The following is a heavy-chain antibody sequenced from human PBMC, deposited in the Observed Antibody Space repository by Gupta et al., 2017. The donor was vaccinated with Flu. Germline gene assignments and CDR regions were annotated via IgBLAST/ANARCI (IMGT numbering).Heavy chain of an antibody. CDR2: ISSTGSTS. CDR3: ARTLKSEAY. V-gene: IGHV3-11*01. J-gene: IGHJ4*02. Sequence: QVQLLESGGDLVKPGGSLRLSCAASGFTFSDYYMTWIRQAPGKGLEWVAYISSTGSTSSYADSVKGRFTISRDNAKNSLYLQMNSLRAEDTAVYYCARTLKSEAYWGQGTLVTVSS. CDR1: GFTFSDYY.